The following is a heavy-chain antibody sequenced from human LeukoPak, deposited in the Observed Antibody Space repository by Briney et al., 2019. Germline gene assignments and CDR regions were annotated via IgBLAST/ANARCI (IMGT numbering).Heavy chain of an antibody. CDR2: ISPGGSGK. V-gene: IGHV3-7*03. CDR3: ASSVVVSPAAPYSWFDS. J-gene: IGHJ5*01. Sequence: GGSLRLSCAASGFTFSSYAMSWVRQAPGKGLEWVANISPGGSGKYYVASVKGRFTISRDNAKNSLYLQMSTLRVEDTAVYYCASSVVVSPAAPYSWFDSWGQGIQVTVSS. CDR1: GFTFSSYA. D-gene: IGHD2-2*01.